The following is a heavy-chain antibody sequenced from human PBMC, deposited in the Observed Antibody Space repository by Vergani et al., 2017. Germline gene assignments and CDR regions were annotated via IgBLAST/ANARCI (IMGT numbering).Heavy chain of an antibody. CDR1: GGTFSNYAIN. CDR3: ARLGLWAGAPYFDY. J-gene: IGHJ4*02. Sequence: QVQLVQSGAEVKKPGSSVKVSCKASGGTFSNYAINWVRQAPGKGLEWIGSIYYSGSTYYNPSLKSRVTISVDTSKNQFSLKLSSVTAADTAVYYCARLGLWAGAPYFDYWGQGTLVTVSS. CDR2: IYYSGST. V-gene: IGHV4-39*01. D-gene: IGHD3/OR15-3a*01.